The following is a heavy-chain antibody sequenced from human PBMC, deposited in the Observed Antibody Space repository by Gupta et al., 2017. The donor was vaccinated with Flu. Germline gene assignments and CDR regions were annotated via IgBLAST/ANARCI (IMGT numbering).Heavy chain of an antibody. J-gene: IGHJ4*01. Sequence: EVHLVEAGGGLVNAGRSLRHSWEASGFIFSTYSLNWFRQAPGKGLEGVAAISSSSSYNDYADSVRVRFTVSRYNAKSSLFLHMDNLGAEDADIYDCARSFAYANGDSYDYWGHGTQVTVSS. CDR1: GFIFSTYS. CDR3: ARSFAYANGDSYDY. V-gene: IGHV3-21*01. CDR2: ISSSSSYN. D-gene: IGHD2-8*01.